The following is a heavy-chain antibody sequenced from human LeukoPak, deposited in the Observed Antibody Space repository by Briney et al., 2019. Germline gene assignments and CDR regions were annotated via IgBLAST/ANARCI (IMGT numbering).Heavy chain of an antibody. CDR3: ASVHYDSSGYYYFSFDY. D-gene: IGHD3-22*01. Sequence: GGSLRLSCAASGFTFSSYEMNWVRQAPGKGLEWVSYISSSGSTIYYADSVKGRFTISRDNAKNSLYLQMNSLRAEDTAVYYCASVHYDSSGYYYFSFDYWGQGTLVTVSS. V-gene: IGHV3-48*03. J-gene: IGHJ4*02. CDR2: ISSSGSTI. CDR1: GFTFSSYE.